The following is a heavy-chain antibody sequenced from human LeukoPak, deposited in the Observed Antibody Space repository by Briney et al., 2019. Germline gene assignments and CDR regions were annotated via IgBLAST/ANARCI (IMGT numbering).Heavy chain of an antibody. CDR1: GYTFTSYG. CDR2: ISAYNGNT. CDR3: ARDLLSSSSSWYAGSY. J-gene: IGHJ4*02. Sequence: ASVKVSWKASGYTFTSYGISWLRQAPGQGLEWMGWISAYNGNTNYAQKLQGRVTMTTDTSTSTAYMELRSLRSDDTAVYYCARDLLSSSSSWYAGSYWGQGTLVTVSS. D-gene: IGHD6-13*01. V-gene: IGHV1-18*01.